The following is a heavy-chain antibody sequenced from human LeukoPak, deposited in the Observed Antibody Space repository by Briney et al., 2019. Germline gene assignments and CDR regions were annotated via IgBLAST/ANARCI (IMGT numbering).Heavy chain of an antibody. CDR3: ARDPDYYDSSGYYYYYMDV. CDR1: GFTFKKYN. J-gene: IGHJ6*03. Sequence: GALRPSFSASGFTFKKYNMNWGRQAPRKGLEWVPSINNNSSYIYYADSVKGRFTISRDNAKNSLYLQMNSLRAEDTAVYYCARDPDYYDSSGYYYYYMDVWGKGTTVTVSS. CDR2: INNNSSYI. V-gene: IGHV3-21*01. D-gene: IGHD3-22*01.